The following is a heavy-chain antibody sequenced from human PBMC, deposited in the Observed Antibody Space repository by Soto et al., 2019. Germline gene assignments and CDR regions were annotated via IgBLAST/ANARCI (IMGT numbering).Heavy chain of an antibody. Sequence: ASVKVSCKASGGTFSSYAISWVREAPGQGLEWMGGIIPIFGTANYAQKFQGRVTITAEKSTSTAYMELSRLRSEETAVYYCATASRSGGSCYDYWGQGTLFTVSS. CDR3: ATASRSGGSCYDY. D-gene: IGHD2-15*01. CDR1: GGTFSSYA. CDR2: IIPIFGTA. J-gene: IGHJ4*02. V-gene: IGHV1-69*06.